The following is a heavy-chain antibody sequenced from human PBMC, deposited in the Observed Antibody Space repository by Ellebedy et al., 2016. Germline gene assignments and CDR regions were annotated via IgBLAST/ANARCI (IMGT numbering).Heavy chain of an antibody. CDR1: GGSFSGYY. D-gene: IGHD3-22*01. J-gene: IGHJ1*01. Sequence: SETLSLTXAVYGGSFSGYYWSWIRQPPGKGLEWIGEINHSGSTNYNPSLKSRVTISVDTSKNQFSLKLSSVTAADTAVYYCARQTYYYDSSGPVQHWGQGTLVTVSS. V-gene: IGHV4-34*01. CDR2: INHSGST. CDR3: ARQTYYYDSSGPVQH.